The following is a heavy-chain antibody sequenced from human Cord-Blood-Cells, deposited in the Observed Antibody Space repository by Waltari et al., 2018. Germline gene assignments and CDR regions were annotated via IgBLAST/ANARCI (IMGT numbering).Heavy chain of an antibody. J-gene: IGHJ3*02. V-gene: IGHV4-34*01. CDR3: ARGPTKGFDI. Sequence: QVQLQQWGAGLLKPSETLSLTCAVYGGSFSGYYWSWTRQPPGKGLEWIGEINHSGSTNYTPSLKSRVTISVDTSKNLFSLKLSSVTAAETAVYYCARGPTKGFDIGGQGTMVTVSS. CDR1: GGSFSGYY. D-gene: IGHD2-8*01. CDR2: INHSGST.